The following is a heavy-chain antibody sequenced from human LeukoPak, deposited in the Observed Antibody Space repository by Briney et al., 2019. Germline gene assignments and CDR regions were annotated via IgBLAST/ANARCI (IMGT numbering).Heavy chain of an antibody. J-gene: IGHJ3*02. CDR2: IIPIFGTA. Sequence: ASVKVSCKASGGTFSSYAISWVRQAPGQGLEWMGGIIPIFGTANYAQKFQGRVTITTDESTSTAYMELSSLRSEDTAVYYCARVGLDYYESSAQFWAFDIWGQGTMVTVPS. CDR3: ARVGLDYYESSAQFWAFDI. V-gene: IGHV1-69*05. D-gene: IGHD3-22*01. CDR1: GGTFSSYA.